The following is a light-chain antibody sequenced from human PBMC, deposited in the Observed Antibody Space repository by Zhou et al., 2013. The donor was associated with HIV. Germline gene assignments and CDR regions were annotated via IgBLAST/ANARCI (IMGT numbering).Light chain of an antibody. CDR3: QQYDNSPGT. Sequence: ESLLTQFPGTLSLSPGDRATLSCRASQSVRSHYLAWYQQKPGQAPRLLIYDAFSRATGVPDRFSGSGSGTDFTLTISRLEPEDFAVYYCQQYDNSPGTFGQGTKVDIK. CDR2: DAF. V-gene: IGKV3-20*01. J-gene: IGKJ1*01. CDR1: QSVRSHY.